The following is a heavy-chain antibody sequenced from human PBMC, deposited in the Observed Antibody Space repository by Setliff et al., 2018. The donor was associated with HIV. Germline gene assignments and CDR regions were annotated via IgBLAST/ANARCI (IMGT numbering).Heavy chain of an antibody. Sequence: ASVKVSCKASGYTFSSYGISWVRQAPGQGLEWMGWISGYNGNTKYVQKLQGRVTMTTDTSTRTVYMELRSLRHDDTAEYFCARDQGFWSGFTYNYYMDVWGKGTTVTVSS. CDR2: ISGYNGNT. V-gene: IGHV1-18*01. D-gene: IGHD3-3*01. CDR1: GYTFSSYG. CDR3: ARDQGFWSGFTYNYYMDV. J-gene: IGHJ6*03.